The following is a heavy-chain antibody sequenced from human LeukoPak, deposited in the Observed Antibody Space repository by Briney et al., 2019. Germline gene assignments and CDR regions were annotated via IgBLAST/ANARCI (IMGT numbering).Heavy chain of an antibody. CDR3: VRGRTNYSYYIHV. J-gene: IGHJ6*03. D-gene: IGHD3/OR15-3a*01. CDR1: SEPFSGYF. Sequence: PSETLSLTSYVSSEPFSGYFWSWSRQPPGKGLEWIGDISESGSTNYNPSLKSRVTISVDPSKNQFSLKLTSMTAADTAVYFCVRGRTNYSYYIHVGGKGTTVTVSS. V-gene: IGHV4-34*01. CDR2: ISESGST.